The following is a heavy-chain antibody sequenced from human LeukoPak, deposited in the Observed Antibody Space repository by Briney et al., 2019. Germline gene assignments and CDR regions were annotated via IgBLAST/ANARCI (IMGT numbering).Heavy chain of an antibody. Sequence: GGSLRLSCAASGFTSSENWMHWVRQGPGKGLVWVSRINRDGSSTSYADSVKGRFTSSRDNAKSTLYLQMNSLSADDTAVYYCAKERVLWWLSGQTDYWGQGTLVTVSS. V-gene: IGHV3-74*01. J-gene: IGHJ4*02. CDR2: INRDGSST. CDR3: AKERVLWWLSGQTDY. CDR1: GFTSSENW. D-gene: IGHD2-21*01.